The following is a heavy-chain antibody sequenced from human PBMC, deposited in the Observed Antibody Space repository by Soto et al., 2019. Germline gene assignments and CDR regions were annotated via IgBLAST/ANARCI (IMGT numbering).Heavy chain of an antibody. CDR3: AKVYGSGSRPYYYGMDV. V-gene: IGHV3-23*01. CDR2: VSYSGDTT. D-gene: IGHD2-15*01. J-gene: IGHJ6*02. CDR1: GFSFSTYA. Sequence: EVQLLESGGGLVQPGGSLRLSCAASGFSFSTYAMTWVRQAPGKGLEWVSVVSYSGDTTYYAEPVKARFTISRDNSKNTLYLQMNSLRGDDTAVYYCAKVYGSGSRPYYYGMDVWGQGTTVTVSS.